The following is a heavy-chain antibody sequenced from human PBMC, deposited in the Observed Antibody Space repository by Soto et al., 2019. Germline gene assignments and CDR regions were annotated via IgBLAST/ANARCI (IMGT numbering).Heavy chain of an antibody. CDR1: GYTFTNYS. V-gene: IGHV1-3*04. J-gene: IGHJ3*02. CDR2: INTDNGNT. CDR3: TRDAGPIQDVDAFDI. Sequence: GASVKGSCKASGYTFTNYSFHWVRQAPGQTLVWMGWINTDNGNTRYSQTFQDRVTITRDISATTVYMELSSLMSGDTAIYFCTRDAGPIQDVDAFDIWGQGTMVTVSS.